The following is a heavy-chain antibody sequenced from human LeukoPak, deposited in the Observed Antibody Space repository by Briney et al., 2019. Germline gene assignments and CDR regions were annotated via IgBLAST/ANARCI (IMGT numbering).Heavy chain of an antibody. Sequence: EESLKISCKASGYSFSDYWIGWVRQMPGKGLEWMGIIYPGDSETKYSPSFQGQVTISADKSISTTSLQWSSLKASDTAVYYCARQKSGYNYTYYYYMDVWGKGTTVTVPS. D-gene: IGHD5-18*01. V-gene: IGHV5-51*01. CDR3: ARQKSGYNYTYYYYMDV. CDR1: GYSFSDYW. CDR2: IYPGDSET. J-gene: IGHJ6*03.